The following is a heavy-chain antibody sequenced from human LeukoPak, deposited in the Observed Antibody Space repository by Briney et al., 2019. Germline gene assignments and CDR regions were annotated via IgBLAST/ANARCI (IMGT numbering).Heavy chain of an antibody. J-gene: IGHJ4*02. V-gene: IGHV3-30*02. CDR1: GFTFSSYS. D-gene: IGHD6-13*01. CDR2: IRYDGSNK. CDR3: AKDLVRGSSWYASNFDY. Sequence: PGGSLRLSCAASGFTFSSYSMNWVRQAPGKGLEWVAFIRYDGSNKYYADSVKGRFTISRDNSTNTLYLQMNSLRAEDTAVYYCAKDLVRGSSWYASNFDYWGQGTLVTVFS.